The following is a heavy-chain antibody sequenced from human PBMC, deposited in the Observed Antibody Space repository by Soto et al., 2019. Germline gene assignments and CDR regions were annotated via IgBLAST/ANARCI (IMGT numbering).Heavy chain of an antibody. CDR1: GFTFSSYA. V-gene: IGHV3-30*04. Sequence: PGGSLRLSCAASGFTFSSYAMHWVRQAPGKGLEWVAVISYDGSNKYYADSVKGRFTISRDNSKNTLYLQMNSLRAEDTAVYYCAKDLGEGAARPGGLYYYYYYGMDVWGQGTTVTVSS. D-gene: IGHD6-6*01. CDR2: ISYDGSNK. J-gene: IGHJ6*02. CDR3: AKDLGEGAARPGGLYYYYYYGMDV.